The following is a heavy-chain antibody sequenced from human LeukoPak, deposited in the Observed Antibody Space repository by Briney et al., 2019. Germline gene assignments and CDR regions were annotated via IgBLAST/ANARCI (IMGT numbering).Heavy chain of an antibody. CDR2: INPSGGST. D-gene: IGHD5-18*01. CDR3: ARAWIQPEEY. CDR1: GYTFINYY. Sequence: HVASVKVPCKASGYTFINYYMHWVRQAPGQGLEWMGIINPSGGSTSYAQKFQGRVTMTRDTSTSTVYMELRSLRSEDTAVYYCARAWIQPEEYWGQGTLVTVSS. J-gene: IGHJ4*02. V-gene: IGHV1-46*01.